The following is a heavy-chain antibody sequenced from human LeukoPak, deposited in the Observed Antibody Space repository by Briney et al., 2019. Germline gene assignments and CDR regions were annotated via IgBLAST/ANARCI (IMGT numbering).Heavy chain of an antibody. Sequence: SQTLSLTCTVAGGSISSGSYYWSWIRQPPGTGLEWIGYIYYSGSTNYNPSLKSRVTISVDTSKNQFSLKLSSVTAADTAVYYCARARNYYDSSDYYYEGDAFDIWGQGTMVTVSS. V-gene: IGHV4-61*01. CDR2: IYYSGST. CDR1: GGSISSGSYY. J-gene: IGHJ3*02. CDR3: ARARNYYDSSDYYYEGDAFDI. D-gene: IGHD3-22*01.